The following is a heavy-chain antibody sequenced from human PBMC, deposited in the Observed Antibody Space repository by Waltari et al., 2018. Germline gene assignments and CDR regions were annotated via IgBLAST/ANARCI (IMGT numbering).Heavy chain of an antibody. CDR3: AREGSPSESTSWYSFHY. J-gene: IGHJ4*02. CDR1: GFTFSSYS. D-gene: IGHD6-13*01. V-gene: IGHV3-30*04. CDR2: ISYDGSNT. Sequence: QVQLVESGGGVVQPGRSLRLSCAASGFTFSSYSMRWVRQAPGKGLEWVDIISYDGSNTNYADSVRGRFTISRDNSKDMLDLQMNSLRPEDTAVYYCAREGSPSESTSWYSFHYWGQGSLVTVSS.